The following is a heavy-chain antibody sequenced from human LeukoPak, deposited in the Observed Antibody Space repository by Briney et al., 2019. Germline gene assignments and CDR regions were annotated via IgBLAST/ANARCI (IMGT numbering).Heavy chain of an antibody. CDR3: AETGGYSGYDLLQTDY. J-gene: IGHJ4*02. Sequence: ASVKVSCTASGYTFTSYAMNWVRQAPGQGLEWMGWINTNTGNPTYAQGFTGRFVFSLDTSVSTAYLQISSLKAEDTAVYYCAETGGYSGYDLLQTDYWGQGTLVTVSS. CDR2: INTNTGNP. CDR1: GYTFTSYA. V-gene: IGHV7-4-1*02. D-gene: IGHD5-12*01.